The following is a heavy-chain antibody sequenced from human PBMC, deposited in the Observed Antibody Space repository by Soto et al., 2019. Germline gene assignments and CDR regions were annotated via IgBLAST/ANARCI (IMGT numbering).Heavy chain of an antibody. CDR3: ARGGSSGWYLDF. D-gene: IGHD6-19*01. J-gene: IGHJ4*02. CDR2: IDDSGTT. V-gene: IGHV4-59*01. CDR1: GGSINSYF. Sequence: SETLSLTCTVSGGSINSYFWTWLRQPPGRGLECIAYIDDSGTTTYSPSLRSRVTISVDTSTNQFSLNLKSVTAADTAVYYCARGGSSGWYLDFWGQGTQVTVSS.